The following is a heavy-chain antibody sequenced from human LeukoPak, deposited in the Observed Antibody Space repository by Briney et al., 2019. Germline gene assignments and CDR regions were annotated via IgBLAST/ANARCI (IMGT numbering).Heavy chain of an antibody. CDR3: ARDLYYDSLLGY. J-gene: IGHJ4*02. CDR1: GFTFSSYS. CDR2: ISNSSSYI. D-gene: IGHD3-22*01. Sequence: GESLRLSCAASGFTFSSYSMNWVRQAPGKGLEWVSSISNSSSYIYYAHSVTGRFTISRDNAKNSLYVQMNSLRAQDTVVYCGARDLYYDSLLGYWGQGTLVTVSS. V-gene: IGHV3-21*01.